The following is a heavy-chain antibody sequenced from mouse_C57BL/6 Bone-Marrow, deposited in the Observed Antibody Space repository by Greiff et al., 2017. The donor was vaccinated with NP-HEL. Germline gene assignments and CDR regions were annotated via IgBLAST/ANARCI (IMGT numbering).Heavy chain of an antibody. Sequence: EVNVVESGGGLVKPGGSLKLSCAASGFTFSSYAMSWVRQTPEKRLEWVATISDGGSYTYYPDNVKGRFTISRDNAKNNLYLQMSHLTSEDTAMYYCARSVSYYYGSSYYFDYWGQGTTLTVSS. D-gene: IGHD1-1*01. CDR3: ARSVSYYYGSSYYFDY. J-gene: IGHJ2*01. CDR1: GFTFSSYA. V-gene: IGHV5-4*03. CDR2: ISDGGSYT.